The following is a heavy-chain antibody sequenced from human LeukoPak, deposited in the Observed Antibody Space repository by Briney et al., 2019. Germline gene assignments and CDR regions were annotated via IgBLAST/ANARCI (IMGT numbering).Heavy chain of an antibody. CDR1: GFTFSNYG. CDR2: INSDGSTT. D-gene: IGHD2-15*01. CDR3: AKVNPNCSGGSCSPYFDY. Sequence: PGGSLRLSCAASGFTFSNYGMSWVRQAPGKGLEWVSHINSDGSTTTYADSVKGRFTISRDNAKNTLYLQMNSLRAEDTAVYYCAKVNPNCSGGSCSPYFDYWGQGTLVTVSS. J-gene: IGHJ4*02. V-gene: IGHV3-74*01.